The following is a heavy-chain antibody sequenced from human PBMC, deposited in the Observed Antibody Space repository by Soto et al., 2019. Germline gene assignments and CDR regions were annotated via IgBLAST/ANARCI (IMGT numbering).Heavy chain of an antibody. CDR1: GYTFTSYD. CDR3: ARGVTVTPYNWFDP. J-gene: IGHJ5*02. V-gene: IGHV1-8*01. Sequence: ASVEVSCKASGYTFTSYDINWVRQATGQGLEWMGWMNPNSGNTGYAQKFQGRVTMTRNTSISTAYMELSSLRSEATAVYYCARGVTVTPYNWFDPWGQGTLVTVSS. CDR2: MNPNSGNT. D-gene: IGHD4-17*01.